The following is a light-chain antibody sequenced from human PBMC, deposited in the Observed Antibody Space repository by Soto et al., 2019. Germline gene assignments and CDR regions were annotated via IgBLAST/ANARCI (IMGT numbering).Light chain of an antibody. CDR3: SSYSSTSSRV. V-gene: IGLV2-14*01. CDR2: EVN. CDR1: SSDVCGYDY. Sequence: QSALTQPASVSGSPGQSITISCTGTSSDVCGYDYVSWYQLHPGKAPKLMVFEVNNRPSGASYRFSGSKSGNTASLTISGLQAEDEADYYCSSYSSTSSRVFGTGTKVTVL. J-gene: IGLJ1*01.